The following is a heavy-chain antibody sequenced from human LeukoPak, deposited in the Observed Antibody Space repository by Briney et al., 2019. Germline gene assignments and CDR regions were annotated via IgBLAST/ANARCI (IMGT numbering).Heavy chain of an antibody. D-gene: IGHD6-13*01. J-gene: IGHJ4*02. CDR3: ARGIAAALFFDY. V-gene: IGHV3-21*01. CDR2: ISSSSSYI. Sequence: SGGSLRLSCAASGFTFSSYSMNWVRQAPGKGLEWVSSISSSSSYIYYADSVKGRFTISRDNAKNSLYLQMNSLRAEDTAVHYCARGIAAALFFDYWGQGTLVTVSS. CDR1: GFTFSSYS.